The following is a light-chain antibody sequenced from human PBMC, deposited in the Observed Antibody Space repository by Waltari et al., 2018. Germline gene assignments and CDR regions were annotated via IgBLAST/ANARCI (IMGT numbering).Light chain of an antibody. J-gene: IGLJ1*01. CDR1: NSNIGSNS. V-gene: IGLV1-44*01. CDR2: GND. Sequence: QSVLTQPPSASGTPGQRVTISCSGSNSNIGSNSVCWFQQLPGTAPKLLIYGNDHRPSGGPDRFSGSKSGTSASLAISGLQSEDEADYYCATCDDSQRVFGTGTKVTVL. CDR3: ATCDDSQRV.